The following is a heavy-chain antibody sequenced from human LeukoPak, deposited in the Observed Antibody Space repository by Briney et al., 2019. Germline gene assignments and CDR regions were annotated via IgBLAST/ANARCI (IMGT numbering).Heavy chain of an antibody. J-gene: IGHJ4*02. D-gene: IGHD2-15*01. Sequence: GGSLRLSCAASGFTFSNAYMNWVRQAPGKGLEWVGRIKPKTDGETTEYAAPVKDRFSTSRDDSKSMMYLQMNSLKTEDTAVYYCAKQLGYCSDGSCYFPYWGQGTLVTVSS. V-gene: IGHV3-15*07. CDR2: IKPKTDGETT. CDR1: GFTFSNAY. CDR3: AKQLGYCSDGSCYFPY.